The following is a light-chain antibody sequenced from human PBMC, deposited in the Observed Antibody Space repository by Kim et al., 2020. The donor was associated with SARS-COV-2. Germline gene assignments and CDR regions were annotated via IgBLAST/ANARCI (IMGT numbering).Light chain of an antibody. V-gene: IGKV3-15*01. J-gene: IGKJ1*01. CDR3: QQYSIFWT. Sequence: EIVMTQSPVTLSVSPGERATLSCRASQSVSSNVAWYQQKPGQSPRLVIYGAFNRATGIPARFSGSGSGTEFALTISSLQSEDFAVYYCQQYSIFWTFGQGTKVDIK. CDR1: QSVSSN. CDR2: GAF.